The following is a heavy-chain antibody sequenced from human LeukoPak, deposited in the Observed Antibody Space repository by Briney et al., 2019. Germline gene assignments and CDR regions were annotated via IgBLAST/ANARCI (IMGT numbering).Heavy chain of an antibody. J-gene: IGHJ4*02. CDR1: GGSISSSTCY. V-gene: IGHV4-39*07. CDR2: ICYSGST. Sequence: SETLSLTFTVSGGSISSSTCYWGWIRQPPGKGLEWIGTICYSGSTYYNPSLKSRVTMSVDTSKNQFSLKLSSVTAADTAVYYCVKDRGNHVTDYWGQGTLVTVSS. CDR3: VKDRGNHVTDY. D-gene: IGHD1-14*01.